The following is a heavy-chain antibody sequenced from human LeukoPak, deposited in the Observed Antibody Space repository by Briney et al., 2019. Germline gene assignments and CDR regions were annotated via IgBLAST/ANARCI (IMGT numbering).Heavy chain of an antibody. CDR3: ARVLVGANYYYYYMDV. V-gene: IGHV4-4*07. D-gene: IGHD1-26*01. CDR1: GGSISSYY. Sequence: SETLSLTCTVSGGSISSYYGSWIRQPAEKGLEWIGRIYSSGNTNYNPSLRSRTTISLDKSKNQFSLKLSSVTAADTAVYYCARVLVGANYYYYYMDVWGKGTTVTVSS. J-gene: IGHJ6*03. CDR2: IYSSGNT.